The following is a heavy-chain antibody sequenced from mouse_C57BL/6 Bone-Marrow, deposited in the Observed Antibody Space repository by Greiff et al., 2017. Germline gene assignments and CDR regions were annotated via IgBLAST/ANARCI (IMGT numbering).Heavy chain of an antibody. CDR1: GYTFTDYY. CDR2: INPTNGGT. V-gene: IGHV1-26*01. Sequence: VQLQQSGPELVKPGASVKISCKASGYTFTDYYMNWVKQSHGKSLEWIGDINPTNGGTSYNPTFKGKATLTVDKSSSTAYMERRSLTSEYSAVYYCARDDSNYAYAMDYWGQGTSVTVSS. D-gene: IGHD2-5*01. J-gene: IGHJ4*01. CDR3: ARDDSNYAYAMDY.